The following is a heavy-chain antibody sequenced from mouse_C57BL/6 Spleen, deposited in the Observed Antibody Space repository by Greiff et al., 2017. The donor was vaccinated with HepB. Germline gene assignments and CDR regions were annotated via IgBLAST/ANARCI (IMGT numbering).Heavy chain of an antibody. CDR3: ARDLRGGGFAY. V-gene: IGHV5-4*01. D-gene: IGHD3-1*01. CDR2: ISDGGSYT. CDR1: GFTFSSYA. Sequence: EVQVVESGGGLVKPGGSLKLSCPASGFTFSSYAMSWVRQTPEKRLEWVATISDGGSYTYYPDNVKGRFTISRDNAKNNLYLQMSHLKSEDTAMYYCARDLRGGGFAYWGQGTLVTVSA. J-gene: IGHJ3*01.